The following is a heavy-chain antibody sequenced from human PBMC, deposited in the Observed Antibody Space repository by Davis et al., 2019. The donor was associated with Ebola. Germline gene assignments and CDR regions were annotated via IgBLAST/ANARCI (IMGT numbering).Heavy chain of an antibody. V-gene: IGHV1-46*01. CDR2: FNPSSRST. J-gene: IGHJ4*02. CDR3: ARIASFGDGVDY. D-gene: IGHD3-3*01. Sequence: ASVKVSCKTSKYSFSTYYVHWVRQAPGQGLEWMGRFNPSSRSTTYAQKFQGRVTMTRDTSTTIVYMELSSLKSEDTAVYYCARIASFGDGVDYWGQGTLVTVSS. CDR1: KYSFSTYY.